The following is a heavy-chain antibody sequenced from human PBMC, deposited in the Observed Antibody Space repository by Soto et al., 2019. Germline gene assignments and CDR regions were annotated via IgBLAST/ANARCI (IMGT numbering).Heavy chain of an antibody. V-gene: IGHV3-7*01. D-gene: IGHD1-7*01. J-gene: IGHJ2*01. Sequence: PGGSLRLSCVASGFPFSTYWMSWVRQAPGKGLEGVANIKQDGSEKYSVDSVKGRFTISRDNAKNSLYLQMNNLRVEDTAVYYCARAPGSRGTNTFSYFDLWGRGTLVTVSS. CDR1: GFPFSTYW. CDR3: ARAPGSRGTNTFSYFDL. CDR2: IKQDGSEK.